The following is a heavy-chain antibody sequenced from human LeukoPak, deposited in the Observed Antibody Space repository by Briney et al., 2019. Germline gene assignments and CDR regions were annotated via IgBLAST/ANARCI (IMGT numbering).Heavy chain of an antibody. J-gene: IGHJ3*02. CDR3: AREPAYMVRGMAFDI. CDR2: IIPILGIA. CDR1: GGTFSSYA. D-gene: IGHD3-10*01. V-gene: IGHV1-69*04. Sequence: SVKVSCKASGGTFSSYAISWVRQAPGQGLEWMGRIIPILGIANYAQKFQGRVTITADKSTSTAYMELSSLRSEDTAVYYCAREPAYMVRGMAFDIWGQGTMVTVSS.